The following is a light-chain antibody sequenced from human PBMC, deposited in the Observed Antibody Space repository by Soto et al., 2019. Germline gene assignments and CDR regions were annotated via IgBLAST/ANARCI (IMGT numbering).Light chain of an antibody. J-gene: IGLJ1*01. V-gene: IGLV1-44*01. Sequence: SVLTQPPSVSGTPGQRVSISCSGDSSTFANNYVHWYQQVPGAAPKLLIYRSDQRPSGVPERFSGSKSGTTASLAISGLQSEDEADCYCAAWDDSLDGYVFGTGTKVNVL. CDR2: RSD. CDR3: AAWDDSLDGYV. CDR1: SSTFANNY.